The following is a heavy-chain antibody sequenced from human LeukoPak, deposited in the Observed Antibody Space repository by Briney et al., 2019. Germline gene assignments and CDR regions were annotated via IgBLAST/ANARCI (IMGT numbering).Heavy chain of an antibody. J-gene: IGHJ3*02. CDR1: GFTFSHYA. Sequence: GGSLRLSCAASGFTFSHYAMHWVRQAPGKGLEYVSAISSNGGSTYYANSVKGRFTISRDNSENTLYLQMGSLRAEDMGVYYCARDSITVSVGALDIWGQGTMVIVSS. D-gene: IGHD2-2*01. V-gene: IGHV3-64*01. CDR2: ISSNGGST. CDR3: ARDSITVSVGALDI.